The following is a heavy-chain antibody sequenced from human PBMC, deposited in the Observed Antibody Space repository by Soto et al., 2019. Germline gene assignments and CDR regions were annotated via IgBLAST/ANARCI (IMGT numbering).Heavy chain of an antibody. CDR3: ARMDKGDGGNGHYYGMDV. J-gene: IGHJ6*02. CDR1: GFSLSNARMG. V-gene: IGHV2-26*01. CDR2: IFSNDEK. Sequence: QVTLKESGPVLVKPTETLTLTCTVSGFSLSNARMGVSWTRQPPGKALEWLAHIFSNDEKSYSTSLKSRLTISKDTSKSQVVLTMTNMDPVDTATYYCARMDKGDGGNGHYYGMDVWGQGTTVTVSS. D-gene: IGHD2-15*01.